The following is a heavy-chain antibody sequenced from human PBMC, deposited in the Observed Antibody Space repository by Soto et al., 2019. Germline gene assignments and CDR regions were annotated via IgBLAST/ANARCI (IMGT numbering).Heavy chain of an antibody. CDR3: VKGYWKGDV. CDR1: GFTFSTYA. CDR2: ISGSGGSI. Sequence: EVQLLESGGGLVQPGGSLRLSCAASGFTFSTYAMNWVRQAPGNGLEWVSDISGSGGSIHYADSVKGRFTISRDNSKNTLYLQMNSLRDDDTAVYHCVKGYWKGDVWGQGTTVTVSS. D-gene: IGHD1-1*01. J-gene: IGHJ6*02. V-gene: IGHV3-23*01.